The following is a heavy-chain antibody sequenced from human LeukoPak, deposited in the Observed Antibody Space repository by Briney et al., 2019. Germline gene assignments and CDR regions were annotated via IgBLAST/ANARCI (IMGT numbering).Heavy chain of an antibody. D-gene: IGHD3-10*01. CDR3: ARGSEISSPFFYFDY. J-gene: IGHJ4*02. CDR1: GGSISRYY. V-gene: IGHV4-59*08. Sequence: PSETLSLTCTVSGGSISRYYWSWIRQPPRKGLERMGYIYYSGSTNYNPSLKSRVTISVDTSKNQFSLNLRSVTATDTAVYYCARGSEISSPFFYFDYWGQGTLVTVSS. CDR2: IYYSGST.